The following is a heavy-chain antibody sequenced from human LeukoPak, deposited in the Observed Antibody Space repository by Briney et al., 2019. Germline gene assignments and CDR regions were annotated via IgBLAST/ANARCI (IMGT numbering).Heavy chain of an antibody. V-gene: IGHV3-23*01. CDR3: VRDRRAGVDC. CDR1: GFTFRNYA. J-gene: IGHJ4*02. Sequence: GGSLRLSCVGSGFTFRNYAMTWVRQAPGKGLEWVSALRNSGSSPYYADSVKGRFTISRDNSQNTLYLQMNSLRAEDTAVYYCVRDRRAGVDCWGQGTLVTVFS. CDR2: LRNSGSSP.